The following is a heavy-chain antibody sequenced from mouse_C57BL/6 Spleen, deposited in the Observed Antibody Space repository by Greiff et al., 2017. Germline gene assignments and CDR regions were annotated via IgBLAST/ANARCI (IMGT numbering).Heavy chain of an antibody. V-gene: IGHV5-17*01. CDR2: ISSGSSTI. CDR3: ARWRAPYYFDY. D-gene: IGHD3-3*01. J-gene: IGHJ2*01. CDR1: GFTFSDYG. Sequence: DVHLVESGGGLVKPGGSLKLSCAASGFTFSDYGMHWVRQAPEKGLEWVAYISSGSSTIYYADTVKGRFTISRDNAKNTLFLQMTSLRSEDTAMYYCARWRAPYYFDYWGQGTTLTVSS.